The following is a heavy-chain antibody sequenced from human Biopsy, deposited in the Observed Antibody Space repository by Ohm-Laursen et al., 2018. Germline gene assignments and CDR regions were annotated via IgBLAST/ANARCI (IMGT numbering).Heavy chain of an antibody. CDR2: FAPENGKT. CDR3: AADINVWNVNY. J-gene: IGHJ4*02. V-gene: IGHV1-24*01. D-gene: IGHD1-1*01. CDR1: GYTLNELS. Sequence: GASVNVSCKVSGYTLNELSMHWARQVPGKGLEWMGGFAPENGKTVYAQNFQARVSLTEDTSTDTAYMELRSLRSEDTAVYYCAADINVWNVNYWGQGTQVTVSS.